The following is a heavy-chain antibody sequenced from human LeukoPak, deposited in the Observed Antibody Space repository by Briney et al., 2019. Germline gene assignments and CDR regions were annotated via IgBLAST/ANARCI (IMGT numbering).Heavy chain of an antibody. V-gene: IGHV3-11*04. J-gene: IGHJ4*02. CDR2: ISSSGSTT. D-gene: IGHD5-12*01. CDR3: ARARPSMWIDY. Sequence: GGSLRLSCAASGFTFSDFYMSWIRQAPGKGLEWVSYISSSGSTTYYADSVKGRVTISRDSSKNTLYLQMNSLRPEDTAVYYCARARPSMWIDYWGQGTLVTVSS. CDR1: GFTFSDFY.